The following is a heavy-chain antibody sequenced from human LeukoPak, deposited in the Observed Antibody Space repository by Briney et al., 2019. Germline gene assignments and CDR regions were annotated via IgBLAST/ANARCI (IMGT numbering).Heavy chain of an antibody. CDR2: IYNPGSA. CDR3: ARDSSSEYFDY. V-gene: IGHV4-31*11. J-gene: IGHJ4*02. Sequence: SETLSLTCAVSGFSISSGGYYWSWVRQRPGKGLEWIGHIYNPGSASYNPSLKSRVTISIDTSKKQFSLNLSSVTAADTAVYYCARDSSSEYFDYWGQGTLVTVSS. D-gene: IGHD1-14*01. CDR1: GFSISSGGYY.